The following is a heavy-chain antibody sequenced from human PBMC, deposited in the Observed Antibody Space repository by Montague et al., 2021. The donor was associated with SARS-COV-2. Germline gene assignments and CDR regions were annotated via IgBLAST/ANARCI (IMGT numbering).Heavy chain of an antibody. Sequence: SETLSLTYAVHGGSFSGYYWNWIRQRPGKGLEWIGEINHGGSTNYNPSLKNRLTIPADTSKNQFSLKLTSVSATDTAVYYCARLRDGVVPSPILGIGPYFTYYYMDVWGQGTTVTVS. J-gene: IGHJ6*03. V-gene: IGHV4-34*01. CDR1: GGSFSGYY. CDR3: ARLRDGVVPSPILGIGPYFTYYYMDV. CDR2: INHGGST. D-gene: IGHD2-15*01.